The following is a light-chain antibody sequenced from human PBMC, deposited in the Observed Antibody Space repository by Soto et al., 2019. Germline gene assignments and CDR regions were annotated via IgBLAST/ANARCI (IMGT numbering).Light chain of an antibody. Sequence: EMVMTQSTASLSVSPGDGATLSCRASHSVASNVAWYQQKPGQGPRLLIHGASTRAVGVPARFSGSGSGTDFTLTISSLQSEDFAVYYCQQYHNWPPQYTFGQGTKLQIK. V-gene: IGKV3-15*01. CDR2: GAS. CDR3: QQYHNWPPQYT. CDR1: HSVASN. J-gene: IGKJ2*01.